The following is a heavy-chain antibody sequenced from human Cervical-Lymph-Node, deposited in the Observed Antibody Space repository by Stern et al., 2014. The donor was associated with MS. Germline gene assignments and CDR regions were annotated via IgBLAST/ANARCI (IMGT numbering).Heavy chain of an antibody. Sequence: EVKMVEYGGGLVQPGGSLRLSCAASGFTFSSYSMNWVRQAPGKGLELVSSISSTATYIYYSDSVRGRFTISRDNAKTALFLQMNSLRVEDTAVYYCAKYCSDSICNGFDHWGQGALVTVSS. CDR2: ISSTATYI. J-gene: IGHJ4*02. V-gene: IGHV3-21*01. CDR3: AKYCSDSICNGFDH. D-gene: IGHD2-15*01. CDR1: GFTFSSYS.